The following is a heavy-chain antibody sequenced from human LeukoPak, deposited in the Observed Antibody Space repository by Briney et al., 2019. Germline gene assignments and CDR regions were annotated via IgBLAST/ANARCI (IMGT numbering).Heavy chain of an antibody. J-gene: IGHJ5*02. Sequence: PGGSLRLPCAASGFTFSSHSMNWVRQAPGKGLEWVSSISSSSSYIYYADSVKGRFTISRDNAKNSLYLQMNSLRAEDTAVYYCARSPSTVTTSWFDPWGQGTLVTVSS. CDR2: ISSSSSYI. CDR3: ARSPSTVTTSWFDP. V-gene: IGHV3-21*01. CDR1: GFTFSSHS. D-gene: IGHD4-11*01.